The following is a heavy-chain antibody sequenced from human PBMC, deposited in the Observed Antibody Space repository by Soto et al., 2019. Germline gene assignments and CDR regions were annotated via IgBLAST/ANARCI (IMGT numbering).Heavy chain of an antibody. CDR1: GFTFGSYW. CDR2: INQDGTGP. CDR3: ARYISRWGKYGMDV. V-gene: IGHV3-7*05. J-gene: IGHJ6*02. Sequence: GGSLRLSCAASGFTFGSYWINWVRQAPGRRLEWVALINQDGTGPHYVDSVRGRFIISRDNARDSVYLQMNSLTAEDTAVYYCARYISRWGKYGMDVWGQGTTDIVSS. D-gene: IGHD6-13*01.